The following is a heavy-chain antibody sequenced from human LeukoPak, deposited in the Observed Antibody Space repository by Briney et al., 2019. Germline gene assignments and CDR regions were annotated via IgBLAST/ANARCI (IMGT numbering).Heavy chain of an antibody. V-gene: IGHV3-48*02. CDR1: GFTFSDYA. CDR2: ISSSSSTI. D-gene: IGHD2-8*01. CDR3: ARVKRMVYVENWFDS. Sequence: GGSLRLSCATSGFTFSDYAMSWVRQAPGKGLEWVSYISSSSSTIYYADSVKGRFTISRDNAKNSLYLQMNSLRDEDTAVYYCARVKRMVYVENWFDSGGQGPLATVS. J-gene: IGHJ5*01.